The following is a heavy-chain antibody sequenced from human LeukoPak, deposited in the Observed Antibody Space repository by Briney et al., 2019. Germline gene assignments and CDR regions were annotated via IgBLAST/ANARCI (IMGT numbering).Heavy chain of an antibody. J-gene: IGHJ3*01. CDR2: IRSSSSYI. CDR1: GFTFSTYT. V-gene: IGHV3-21*01. Sequence: GGSLRLSCTASGFTFSTYTMNWVRQAPGKGLEWVSSIRSSSSYIYNADSVKGRFTISRDNAKNSLFLQMNSLRAEDTAAYYCARGADYNFDVWGRGTMVTVSS. CDR3: ARGADYNFDV. D-gene: IGHD4/OR15-4a*01.